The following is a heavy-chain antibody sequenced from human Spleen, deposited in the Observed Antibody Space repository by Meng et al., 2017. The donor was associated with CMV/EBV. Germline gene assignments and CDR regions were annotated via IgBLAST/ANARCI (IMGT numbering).Heavy chain of an antibody. Sequence: SETLSLTCTVSGGSVSSSHYYWSWIRQPPGKGLEWIGYIYYSGSTNYNPSLKSRVTISVDTSKNQFSLKLSSVTAADTAVYYCARGGGTGTIYTFDIWGQGTMVTVSS. CDR1: GGSVSSSHYY. CDR3: ARGGGTGTIYTFDI. J-gene: IGHJ3*02. V-gene: IGHV4-61*01. CDR2: IYYSGST. D-gene: IGHD1-7*01.